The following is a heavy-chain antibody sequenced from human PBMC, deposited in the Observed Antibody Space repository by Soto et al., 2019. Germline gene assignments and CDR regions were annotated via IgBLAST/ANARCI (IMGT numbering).Heavy chain of an antibody. CDR3: ATLMSTPYYYYYYGMDV. CDR2: FDPEDGET. CDR1: GYTLTELS. Sequence: ASVKVSCKVSGYTLTELSMHWVRQAPGKGLEWMGGFDPEDGETIYAQKFQGRVTMTEDTSTDTAYMELSSLRSEDTAVYYCATLMSTPYYYYYYGMDVWGQGTMVTVSS. J-gene: IGHJ6*02. D-gene: IGHD1-1*01. V-gene: IGHV1-24*01.